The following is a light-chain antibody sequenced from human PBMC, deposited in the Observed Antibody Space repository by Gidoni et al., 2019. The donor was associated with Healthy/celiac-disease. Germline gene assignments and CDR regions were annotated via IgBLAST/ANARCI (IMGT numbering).Light chain of an antibody. CDR2: AAS. CDR1: QSISSY. J-gene: IGKJ3*01. CDR3: QQSYSTLGGLFT. Sequence: DIQMTQSPSSLSASVGDRVTITCRASQSISSYLNWYQQKPGKAPKLLIYAASSLQSGVPSRFSGSGSGTDFTLTISSLQPEDFATYYCQQSYSTLGGLFTFGPGTKVDIK. V-gene: IGKV1-39*01.